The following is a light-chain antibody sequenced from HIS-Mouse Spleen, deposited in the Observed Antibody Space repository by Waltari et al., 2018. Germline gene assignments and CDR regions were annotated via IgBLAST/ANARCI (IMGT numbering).Light chain of an antibody. CDR3: QQSYSTPPMYT. CDR1: QSISSY. V-gene: IGKV1-39*01. Sequence: DIQMTQSPSSLSASVGDRVTITCRASQSISSYLNWYQQKPGKAPKLLIYAASSLQSGVPSRFGGSGSGTDFTLTISSLQPEDFATYYCQQSYSTPPMYTFGQGTKLEIK. CDR2: AAS. J-gene: IGKJ2*01.